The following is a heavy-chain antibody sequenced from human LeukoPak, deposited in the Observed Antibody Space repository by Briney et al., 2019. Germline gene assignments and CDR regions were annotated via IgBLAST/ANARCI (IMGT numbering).Heavy chain of an antibody. CDR3: ASGITFGGVIVTGWFDP. Sequence: SVKVSCKASGYTFTGYYMPWVRQAPGQGLEWMGWINPNSGGTDYAQKFQGRVTMTRDTSISTAYMELSRLRSDDTAVYYCASGITFGGVIVTGWFDPWGQGTLVTVSS. J-gene: IGHJ5*02. D-gene: IGHD3-16*02. CDR2: INPNSGGT. V-gene: IGHV1-2*02. CDR1: GYTFTGYY.